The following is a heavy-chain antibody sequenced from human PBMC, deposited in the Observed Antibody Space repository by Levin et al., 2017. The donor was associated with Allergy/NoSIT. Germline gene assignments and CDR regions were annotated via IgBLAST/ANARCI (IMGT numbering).Heavy chain of an antibody. D-gene: IGHD2-8*01. CDR3: ARDGRYCTNGVCRKNLGDY. V-gene: IGHV3-30-3*01. CDR2: ISYDGSNK. CDR1: GFTFSSYA. J-gene: IGHJ4*02. Sequence: GESLKISCAASGFTFSSYAMHWVRQAPGKGLEWVAVISYDGSNKYYADSVKGRFTISRDNSKNTLYLQMNSLRAEDTAVYYCARDGRYCTNGVCRKNLGDYWGQGTLVTVSS.